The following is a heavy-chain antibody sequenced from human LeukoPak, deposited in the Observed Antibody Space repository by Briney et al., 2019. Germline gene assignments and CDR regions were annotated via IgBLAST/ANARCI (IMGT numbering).Heavy chain of an antibody. CDR1: GGSISSYY. J-gene: IGHJ5*02. D-gene: IGHD1-7*01. V-gene: IGHV4-59*01. CDR3: ARDFPGIRTYNWNYRGSWFDP. CDR2: IYYSGST. Sequence: SETLSLTCTVSGGSISSYYWSWIRQPPGKGLEWIGYIYYSGSTNYNPSLKSRVTISVDTSKNQFSLKLSSVTAADTAVYYCARDFPGIRTYNWNYRGSWFDPWGQGTLVTVSS.